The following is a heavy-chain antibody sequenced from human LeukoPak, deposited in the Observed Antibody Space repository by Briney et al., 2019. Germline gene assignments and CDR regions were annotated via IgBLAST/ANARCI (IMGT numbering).Heavy chain of an antibody. V-gene: IGHV3-23*01. J-gene: IGHJ4*02. CDR1: GFTLSTNA. CDR3: AKDVGKWESLHFFDY. D-gene: IGHD1-26*01. Sequence: TGGSLRLSCLTSGFTLSTNAMSWVRQAPGTGLEWISGISGSGASTYYADSVKGRFTISRDDSRNTLYLQMNSLRGDDTAVYYCAKDVGKWESLHFFDYWGQGTLVTVSS. CDR2: ISGSGAST.